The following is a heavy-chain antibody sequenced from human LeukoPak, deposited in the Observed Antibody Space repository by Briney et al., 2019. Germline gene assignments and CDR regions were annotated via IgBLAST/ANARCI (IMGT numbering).Heavy chain of an antibody. D-gene: IGHD3-10*01. CDR1: GFTFSSYA. Sequence: GGSLRLSCAASGFTFSSYAMSWVRQAPGKGLEWVSAISGSGGSTYYADSVKGRFTISRDNSKNTLYPQMNSLRAEDTAVYYCAKYPGLGGSGSYGLDYWGQGTLVTVSS. CDR2: ISGSGGST. V-gene: IGHV3-23*01. J-gene: IGHJ4*02. CDR3: AKYPGLGGSGSYGLDY.